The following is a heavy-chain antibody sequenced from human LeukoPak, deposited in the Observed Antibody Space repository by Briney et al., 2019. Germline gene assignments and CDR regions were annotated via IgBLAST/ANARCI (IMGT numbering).Heavy chain of an antibody. CDR3: ASIPRITMVRGVILSHANNDY. D-gene: IGHD3-10*01. CDR1: GGTFSSYA. CDR2: IIPIFGTA. Sequence: GASVKVSCKASGGTFSSYAISWVRQAPGQGLEWMGGIIPIFGTANYAQKFQGRVTITADESTSTAYMELSSLRSEDTAVYYCASIPRITMVRGVILSHANNDYWGQGTLVTVSS. V-gene: IGHV1-69*13. J-gene: IGHJ4*02.